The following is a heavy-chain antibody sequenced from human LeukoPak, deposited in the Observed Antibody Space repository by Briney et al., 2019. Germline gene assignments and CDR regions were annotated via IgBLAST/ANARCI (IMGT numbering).Heavy chain of an antibody. V-gene: IGHV4-59*01. D-gene: IGHD3-9*01. CDR1: GGSISGYY. CDR3: ARGERLGLDY. CDR2: IFYTGST. Sequence: SETLSLTCSVSGGSISGYYWSWIRQPPGKGLEWIGYIFYTGSTNSNPSLKSRVTISVDTSKNQFSLKLSTVTAADTAVYYCARGERLGLDYWGQGTLVTVSS. J-gene: IGHJ4*02.